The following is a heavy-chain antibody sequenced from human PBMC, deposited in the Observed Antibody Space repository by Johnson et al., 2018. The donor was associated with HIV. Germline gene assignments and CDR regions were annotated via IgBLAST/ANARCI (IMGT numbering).Heavy chain of an antibody. CDR2: ISYDGSNK. CDR3: ARGKGAAAGLDAFDI. D-gene: IGHD6-13*01. V-gene: IGHV3-30*04. Sequence: QVQLVESGGGVVQPGRSLRLSCAASGFTFSSYAMHWVRQAPGKGLERVAVISYDGSNKYYADSVKGRFTISRDSSKNTLYLQVNSLRAEDTAFYYCARGKGAAAGLDAFDIWGQGTMVTVFS. CDR1: GFTFSSYA. J-gene: IGHJ3*02.